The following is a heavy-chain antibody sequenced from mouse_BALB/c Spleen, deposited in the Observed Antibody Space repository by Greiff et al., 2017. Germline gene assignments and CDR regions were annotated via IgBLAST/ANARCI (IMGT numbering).Heavy chain of an antibody. CDR1: GYSITSGYY. D-gene: IGHD2-14*01. Sequence: EVQLQQSGPGLVKPSQSLSLTCSVTGYSITSGYYWNWIRQFPGNKLEWMGYISYDGSNNYNPSLKNRISITRDTSKNQFFLKLNSVTTEDTATYYCATYRYDGPYYAMDYWGQGTSVTVSS. J-gene: IGHJ4*01. CDR3: ATYRYDGPYYAMDY. V-gene: IGHV3-6*02. CDR2: ISYDGSN.